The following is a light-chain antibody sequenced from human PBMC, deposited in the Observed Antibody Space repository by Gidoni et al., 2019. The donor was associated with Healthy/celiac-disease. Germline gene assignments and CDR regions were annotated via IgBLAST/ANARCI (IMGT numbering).Light chain of an antibody. CDR1: QSLLHSNGYNY. CDR3: MQALQTPKT. J-gene: IGKJ1*01. CDR2: LGS. V-gene: IGKV2-28*01. Sequence: DIVMTQSPLSLPVTPGEPASIACMTCQSLLHSNGYNYLDWYLQKPGQSPQLLIYLGSNRASGVPDRFSGSGSGTDFTLKISRVEAEDVGVYYCMQALQTPKTFGQGTKVEIK.